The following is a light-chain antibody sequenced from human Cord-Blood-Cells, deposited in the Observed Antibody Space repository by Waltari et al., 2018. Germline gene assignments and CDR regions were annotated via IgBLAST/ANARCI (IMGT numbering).Light chain of an antibody. V-gene: IGLV6-57*01. CDR1: SGSIASNY. Sequence: NFMLTQPHSVSESPGKTVTISCTRRSGSIASNYVPWYQQRPGSSPTTVIYEDNQRPSGVPDRFSGSIDSSSNSASLTISGLKTEDEADYYCQSYDSSIVVFGGGTKLTVL. J-gene: IGLJ2*01. CDR2: EDN. CDR3: QSYDSSIVV.